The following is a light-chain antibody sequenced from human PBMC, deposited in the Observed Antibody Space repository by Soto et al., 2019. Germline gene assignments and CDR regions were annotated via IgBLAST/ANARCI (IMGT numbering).Light chain of an antibody. CDR3: QPYDSSLSGSV. Sequence: QSVLTQPPSVSGAPGQRVTISCTGGSSNIGAGYDVHWFQQLPGTAPKLLIYGNTNRPSGVPDRFSGSKSGTSASLAITGLQAEDEADYYCQPYDSSLSGSVFGGGTKLTVL. CDR1: SSNIGAGYD. J-gene: IGLJ2*01. V-gene: IGLV1-40*01. CDR2: GNT.